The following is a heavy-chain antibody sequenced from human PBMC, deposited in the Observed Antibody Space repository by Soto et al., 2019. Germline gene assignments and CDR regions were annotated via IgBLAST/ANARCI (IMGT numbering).Heavy chain of an antibody. CDR2: ISYDGSDK. CDR3: ARVVYSSGWYSDS. J-gene: IGHJ4*02. CDR1: GFTFSSYA. V-gene: IGHV3-30-3*01. Sequence: GGSLRLSCAASGFTFSSYAMHWVRQAPGKGLEWVALISYDGSDKDYADSVKGRFTISRDNSRNTLFLQMNSLRAEDTAVYYCARVVYSSGWYSDSWGQGTLVTVSS. D-gene: IGHD6-19*01.